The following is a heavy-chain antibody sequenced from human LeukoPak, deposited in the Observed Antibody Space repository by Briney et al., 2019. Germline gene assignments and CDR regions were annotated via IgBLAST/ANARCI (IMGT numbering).Heavy chain of an antibody. D-gene: IGHD5-18*01. J-gene: IGHJ4*02. CDR1: GGSISSGGYS. Sequence: SQTLSLTCAVSGGSISSGGYSWSWIRQPPGKGLEWIGYIYHSGSTYYNPSLKSRVTISVDRSKNQFSLKLSSVTAADTAVYYCARSGYSYGTLDYWGQGTLVTVSS. CDR3: ARSGYSYGTLDY. V-gene: IGHV4-30-2*01. CDR2: IYHSGST.